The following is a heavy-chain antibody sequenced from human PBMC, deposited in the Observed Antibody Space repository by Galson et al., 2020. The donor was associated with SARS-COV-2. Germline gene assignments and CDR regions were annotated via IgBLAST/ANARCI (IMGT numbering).Heavy chain of an antibody. D-gene: IGHD1-26*01. CDR3: AKDMGSYYYYYYGMDV. V-gene: IGHV3-30*18. J-gene: IGHJ6*02. CDR2: ISYDGSNK. Sequence: PGGSLRLPCAASGFTFSSYGMHWVRQAPGKGLEWVAVISYDGSNKYYADSVKGRFTISRDNSKNTLYLQMNSLRAEDTAVYYCAKDMGSYYYYYYGMDVWGQGTTVTVSS. CDR1: GFTFSSYG.